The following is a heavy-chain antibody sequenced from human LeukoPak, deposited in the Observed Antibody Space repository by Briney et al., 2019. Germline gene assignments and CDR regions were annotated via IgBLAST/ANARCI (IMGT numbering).Heavy chain of an antibody. Sequence: PGRSLRLSCAASGFTFSSYGMHWVRQAPGKGLEWVSVIYSGGSTYYADSVKGRFTISRDNSKNTLYLQMNSLRAEDTAVYYCARAVQDFDYWGQGTLVTVSS. D-gene: IGHD1-1*01. CDR1: GFTFSSYG. J-gene: IGHJ4*02. CDR2: IYSGGST. CDR3: ARAVQDFDY. V-gene: IGHV3-53*01.